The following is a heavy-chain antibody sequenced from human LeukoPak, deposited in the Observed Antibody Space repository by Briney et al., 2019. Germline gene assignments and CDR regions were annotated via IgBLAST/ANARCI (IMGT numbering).Heavy chain of an antibody. Sequence: GASVKVSCKASGGTFSSYAINWVRQAPGQGLEWMGGIIPILGTANYAQKFQDRVTITADESTSTAYMELSSLRSEDTAIYYCASRLYCSNTRCRNFPFAYWGQGTLVTVSS. CDR2: IIPILGTA. CDR3: ASRLYCSNTRCRNFPFAY. D-gene: IGHD2-2*01. J-gene: IGHJ4*02. V-gene: IGHV1-69*13. CDR1: GGTFSSYA.